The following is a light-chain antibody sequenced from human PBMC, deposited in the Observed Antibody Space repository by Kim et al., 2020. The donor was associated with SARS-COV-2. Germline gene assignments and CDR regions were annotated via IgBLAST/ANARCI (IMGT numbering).Light chain of an antibody. CDR2: GSS. J-gene: IGKJ1*01. CDR3: QQLNSYPPWT. CDR1: QGISSY. V-gene: IGKV1-9*01. Sequence: IQLTQSPSSLSASVGERVTITCRASQGISSYLAWYQQKPGKAPKLLIYGSSTLQSGVSSRFSGSGYGTDFTLTISSLQPEDFATYYCQQLNSYPPWTFGQGTKVEIK.